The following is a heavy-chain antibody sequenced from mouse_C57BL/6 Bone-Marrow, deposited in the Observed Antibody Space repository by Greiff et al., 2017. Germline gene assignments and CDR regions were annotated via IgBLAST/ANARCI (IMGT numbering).Heavy chain of an antibody. Sequence: VQLQQSGAELVKPGASVKMSCKASGYTFTTYPIEWMKQNHGKSLEWIGNFYPYNDDTKYNEKFKGKATLTAEKSSSTFYLGLSRLTSDYSAVYYCARGGNYGGYYFDFWGTGTTLTVSS. CDR2: FYPYNDDT. D-gene: IGHD2-1*01. J-gene: IGHJ2*01. CDR3: ARGGNYGGYYFDF. V-gene: IGHV1-47*01. CDR1: GYTFTTYP.